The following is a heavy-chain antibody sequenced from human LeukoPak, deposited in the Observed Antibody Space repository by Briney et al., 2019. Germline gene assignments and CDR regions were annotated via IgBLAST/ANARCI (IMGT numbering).Heavy chain of an antibody. CDR3: AKDLGYSDDY. CDR1: GFTFSDSP. J-gene: IGHJ4*02. CDR2: IRSDGSNK. D-gene: IGHD5-18*01. Sequence: GGSLRLSCAASGFTFSDSPMHWVRQAPGKGLEWVTFIRSDGSNKYYADSVKGRFTISRDNSRNTLSLQMNSLRAEDTAVYYCAKDLGYSDDYWGQGTLVTVSS. V-gene: IGHV3-30*02.